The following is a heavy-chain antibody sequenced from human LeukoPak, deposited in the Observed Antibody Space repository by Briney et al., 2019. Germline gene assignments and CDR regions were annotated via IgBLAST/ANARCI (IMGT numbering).Heavy chain of an antibody. CDR3: AREGDGGISAHYFDY. J-gene: IGHJ4*02. Sequence: SETLSLTCTVSGYSISSGYYWGWIRQPPGKGLEWIGSIYHSGSTYYNPSLKSRVTISVDTSKNQFSLKLSSATAADTAVYYCAREGDGGISAHYFDYWGQGTLVTVSS. V-gene: IGHV4-38-2*02. CDR1: GYSISSGYY. CDR2: IYHSGST. D-gene: IGHD3-16*02.